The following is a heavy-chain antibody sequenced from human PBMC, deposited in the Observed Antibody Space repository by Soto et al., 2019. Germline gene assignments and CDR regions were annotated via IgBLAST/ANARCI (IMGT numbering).Heavy chain of an antibody. J-gene: IGHJ4*02. CDR1: GGSISSYY. D-gene: IGHD6-19*01. Sequence: PSETLSLTCTVSGGSISSYYWSWIRQPAGKGLEWIGRIYTTGSTTYNPSLKSQVTMSVDSSKNQFSLRLSSVTAADTAIYYCARSVPPRWLQFGYWGQGSLVTVSS. CDR2: IYTTGST. V-gene: IGHV4-4*07. CDR3: ARSVPPRWLQFGY.